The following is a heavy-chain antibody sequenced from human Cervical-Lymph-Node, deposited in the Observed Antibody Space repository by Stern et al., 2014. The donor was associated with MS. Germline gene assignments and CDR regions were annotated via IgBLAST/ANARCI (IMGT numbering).Heavy chain of an antibody. CDR2: IYTSGST. CDR1: GGSISSGSYY. D-gene: IGHD3-16*01. J-gene: IGHJ6*02. Sequence: QVQLQESGPGLVKPSQTLSLTCTVSGGSISSGSYYWSWIRQPAGKGLEWIGRIYTSGSTHYNPSPKSRVTLSVDTAKKPFSPKLSSVTAADTAVYYCARDWVRYYYGMDVWGQGTTVTVSS. CDR3: ARDWVRYYYGMDV. V-gene: IGHV4-61*02.